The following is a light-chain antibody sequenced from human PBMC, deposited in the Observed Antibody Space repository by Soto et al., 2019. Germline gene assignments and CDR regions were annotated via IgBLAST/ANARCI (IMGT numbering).Light chain of an antibody. V-gene: IGKV3-15*01. CDR2: GAS. J-gene: IGKJ5*01. Sequence: MTRCPATLSMSQGERATLSCGASQSVSSNLAWYQQKPGQAPRILIYGASTRATGIPARFSGSGSGTEFTLTISSLKSEDFAVYYCQQYNNWPPITFGQGTRLEIK. CDR1: QSVSSN. CDR3: QQYNNWPPIT.